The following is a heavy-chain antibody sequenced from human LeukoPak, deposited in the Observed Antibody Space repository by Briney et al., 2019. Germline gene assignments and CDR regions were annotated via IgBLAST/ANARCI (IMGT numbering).Heavy chain of an antibody. CDR3: ARVWGLLPYFDY. CDR1: GFTFSSYW. Sequence: TGGSLRLSCAASGFTFSSYWMSWVRQAPGKGLEWVANIKHDGSDKYYVDSVKGRFTISRDNAKNSLYLQMNSLRAEDTAVYYCARVWGLLPYFDYWGQGTLLTVSS. D-gene: IGHD2-21*01. CDR2: IKHDGSDK. J-gene: IGHJ4*02. V-gene: IGHV3-7*01.